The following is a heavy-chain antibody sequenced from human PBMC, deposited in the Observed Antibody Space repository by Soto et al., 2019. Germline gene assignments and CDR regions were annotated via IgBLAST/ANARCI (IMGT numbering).Heavy chain of an antibody. CDR1: GFTFSSYA. J-gene: IGHJ3*02. Sequence: GGSLRLSCAASGFTFSSYAMSWVRQAPGKGLEWVSAISGSGGSTYYADYVKGRFTISRDNSKNTLYLQMNSLIAEDTAVYYCAKGFPLLRLLYAFDIWGQGTMVTVSS. D-gene: IGHD2-2*01. V-gene: IGHV3-23*01. CDR2: ISGSGGST. CDR3: AKGFPLLRLLYAFDI.